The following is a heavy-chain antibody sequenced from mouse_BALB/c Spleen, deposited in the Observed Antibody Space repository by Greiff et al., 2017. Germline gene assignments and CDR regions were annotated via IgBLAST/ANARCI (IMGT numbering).Heavy chain of an antibody. CDR2: ISSGSSTI. CDR3: ARSGTGYFDY. D-gene: IGHD4-1*01. V-gene: IGHV5-17*02. J-gene: IGHJ2*01. Sequence: EVQLVESGGGLVQPGGSRKLSCAASGFTFSSFGMHWVRQAPEKGLEWVAYISSGSSTIYYADTVKGRFTISRDNPKNTLFLQMTSLRSEDTAMYYCARSGTGYFDYWGQGTTRTVSS. CDR1: GFTFSSFG.